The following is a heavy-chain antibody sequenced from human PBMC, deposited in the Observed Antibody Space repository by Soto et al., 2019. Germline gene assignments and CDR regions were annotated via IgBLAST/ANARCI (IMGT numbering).Heavy chain of an antibody. CDR2: INHSGST. CDR3: ARGWGANPGFDAFDI. CDR1: GGSFSGYY. V-gene: IGHV4-34*01. Sequence: KQSQTLSLTCAVYGGSFSGYYWSWIRQPPGKGLEWIGEINHSGSTNYNPSLKSRVTISVDTSKNQFSLKLSSVTAADTAVYYCARGWGANPGFDAFDIWGQGTMVTVSS. D-gene: IGHD3-16*01. J-gene: IGHJ3*02.